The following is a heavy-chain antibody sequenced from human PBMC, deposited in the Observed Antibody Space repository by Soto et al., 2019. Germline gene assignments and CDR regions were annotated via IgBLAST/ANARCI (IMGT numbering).Heavy chain of an antibody. J-gene: IGHJ5*02. CDR1: GGSIGTYY. CDR3: ARGPPFTLFGVVRCFDT. Sequence: SETLSLTCSVSGGSIGTYYWSWMRQSPGKGLEWLGDVYYSGSTNYNPSLRSRVTISVDTSNNQFSLKLISVTAADTAVYYCARGPPFTLFGVVRCFDTWGQGTLVTVSS. CDR2: VYYSGST. V-gene: IGHV4-59*01. D-gene: IGHD3-3*01.